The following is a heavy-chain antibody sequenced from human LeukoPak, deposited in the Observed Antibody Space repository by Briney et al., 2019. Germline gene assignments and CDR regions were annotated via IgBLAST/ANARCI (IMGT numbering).Heavy chain of an antibody. J-gene: IGHJ6*03. CDR2: IIPIFGTV. Sequence: SVKVSCKASGGTISYNSISWVRQAPGQGLEWMAGIIPIFGTVNYAQKFQGRVTINEDKSTSTAYMELSSLTSEDTAVYYCASRNMVYNYMVVWGTGTTVTVSS. CDR1: GGTISYNS. D-gene: IGHD2-8*01. CDR3: ASRNMVYNYMVV. V-gene: IGHV1-69*06.